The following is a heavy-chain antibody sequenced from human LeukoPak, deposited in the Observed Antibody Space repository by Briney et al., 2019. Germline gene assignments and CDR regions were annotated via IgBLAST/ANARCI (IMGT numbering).Heavy chain of an antibody. V-gene: IGHV4-59*11. D-gene: IGHD4-17*01. Sequence: SETLSLTCAVSDDSFSSHYWTWIRQPPGRGLEWIGYISYIGTTNYNPSLKSRVTLSIDTSKNQFSLKLSSVTAADTAVYYCARDLVTVTKGFDIWGQGTMVSVSS. CDR2: ISYIGTT. CDR3: ARDLVTVTKGFDI. CDR1: DDSFSSHY. J-gene: IGHJ3*02.